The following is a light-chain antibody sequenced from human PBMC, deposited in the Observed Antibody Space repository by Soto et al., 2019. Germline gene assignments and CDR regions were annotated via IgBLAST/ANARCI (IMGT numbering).Light chain of an antibody. CDR2: INSDGSQ. CDR1: SGRATYA. J-gene: IGLJ3*02. V-gene: IGLV4-69*01. Sequence: QPVLTQSPSASASLGASVKLTCTLSSGRATYAIAWYQQQSEKGPHYLMKINSDGSQNKGDGIPDRFLGSSSGAECYLTTSSLQSEDEADHYCQTWGTGGGVFGGGTKLTV. CDR3: QTWGTGGGV.